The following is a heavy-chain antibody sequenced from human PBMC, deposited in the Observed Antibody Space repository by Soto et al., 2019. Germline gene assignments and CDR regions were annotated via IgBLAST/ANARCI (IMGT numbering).Heavy chain of an antibody. Sequence: QVQLVESGGGLVRPGGSLRLSCEASGFTFRYYYMTWFRQAPGKGLEWLSYIDSSTKYTNYADSVKGRFTISRDNAKNSLYLQMNSLRADDTAVYYCAREYYYTMDVWGQGTMVTVSS. CDR3: AREYYYTMDV. CDR1: GFTFRYYY. V-gene: IGHV3-11*05. CDR2: IDSSTKYT. J-gene: IGHJ6*02.